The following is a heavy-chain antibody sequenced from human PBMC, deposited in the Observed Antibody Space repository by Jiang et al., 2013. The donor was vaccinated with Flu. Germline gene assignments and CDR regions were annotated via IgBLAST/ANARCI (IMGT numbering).Heavy chain of an antibody. V-gene: IGHV1-69*10. CDR2: IIPLVGIA. D-gene: IGHD2-21*02. J-gene: IGHJ4*02. Sequence: GAEVKKPGATVKISCKVSGYTFTDYYMHWVQQAPGKGLEWMGGIIPLVGIANYAQKFLGRVTITADKSTSTVYMELSSPRSEDTAVYYCARVFPCGGDCYYFDYWGQGTLVTVSS. CDR1: GYTFTDYY. CDR3: ARVFPCGGDCYYFDY.